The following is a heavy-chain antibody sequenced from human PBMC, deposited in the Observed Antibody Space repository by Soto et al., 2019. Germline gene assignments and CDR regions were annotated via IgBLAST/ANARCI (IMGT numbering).Heavy chain of an antibody. CDR1: GGSISSSDYY. V-gene: IGHV4-30-4*01. J-gene: IGHJ4*02. D-gene: IGHD3-22*01. CDR2: IYYSGST. CDR3: ARSSGPDLYYFDY. Sequence: QVQLQESGPGLVKPSQTLSLTCTVSGGSISSSDYYWSWIRQPPGKGLEWIGYIYYSGSTYYNPSLKSRVTISVDTSKNQFSLKLSSVTAADTAVYYCARSSGPDLYYFDYWGQGTLVTVSS.